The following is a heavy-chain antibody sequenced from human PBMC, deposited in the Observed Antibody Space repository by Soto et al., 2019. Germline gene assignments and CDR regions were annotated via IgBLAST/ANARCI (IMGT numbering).Heavy chain of an antibody. D-gene: IGHD1-1*01. CDR2: IYYSGST. J-gene: IGHJ4*02. CDR3: ARSELELGI. Sequence: QVQLQESGPGLVKPSQTLSLTCTVSGGSISSGDYYWSWIRQPPGKGLEWIGYIYYSGSTYYNPSLQTRVTISVDTSKNQLPLKLGSVTGADTAVYYCARSELELGIWGQGTLVTVAS. V-gene: IGHV4-30-4*01. CDR1: GGSISSGDYY.